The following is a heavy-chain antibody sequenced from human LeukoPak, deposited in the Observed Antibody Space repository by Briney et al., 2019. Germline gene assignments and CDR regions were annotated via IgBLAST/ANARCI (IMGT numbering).Heavy chain of an antibody. CDR3: TRDTPRAGIDY. CDR1: GFTFRDYW. V-gene: IGHV3-74*01. J-gene: IGHJ4*02. D-gene: IGHD2/OR15-2a*01. Sequence: GGSLRLSCAASGFTFRDYWMHWVRQVPEKGLMWVSHIKSDGSDSGYADSVRGRFTISRDNAKNMLYLQMNSLRVEDTAIDYCTRDTPRAGIDYWGQGLLVTVSS. CDR2: IKSDGSDS.